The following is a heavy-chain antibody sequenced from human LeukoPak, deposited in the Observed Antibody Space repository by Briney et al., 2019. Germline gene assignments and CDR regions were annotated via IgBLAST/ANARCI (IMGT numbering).Heavy chain of an antibody. J-gene: IGHJ4*02. CDR1: GGDISSYY. CDR3: ARQGSKGLDY. D-gene: IGHD6-6*01. Sequence: SETLSLTCTVSGGDISSYYWSWIRQPPGKGLEWIGYIYTSGSTNYNPSLKSRVTISVDTSKNQFSLKLSSVTAADTAVYYCARQGSKGLDYWGQGTLVTVSS. V-gene: IGHV4-4*09. CDR2: IYTSGST.